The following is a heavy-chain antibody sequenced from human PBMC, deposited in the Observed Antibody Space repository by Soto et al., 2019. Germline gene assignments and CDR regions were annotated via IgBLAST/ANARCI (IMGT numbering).Heavy chain of an antibody. D-gene: IGHD1-26*01. Sequence: ASVKVSCKASGYTLTTFSMHWVRQAPGQGLEWMGVINPGYPAGRSTTYAQKFQGRVTMTTATSTSTVYMELSRLRSDDTAVYYCAREGIVAGATTGMDVWGQGTTGTVSS. CDR3: AREGIVAGATTGMDV. V-gene: IGHV1-46*01. CDR2: INPGYPAGRST. J-gene: IGHJ6*02. CDR1: GYTLTTFS.